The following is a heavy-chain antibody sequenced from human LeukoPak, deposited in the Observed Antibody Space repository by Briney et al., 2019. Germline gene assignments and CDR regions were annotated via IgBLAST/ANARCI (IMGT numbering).Heavy chain of an antibody. CDR3: AGEGVVIRYYFDY. CDR1: GGSISSSSYY. Sequence: SETLSLTCTVSGGSISSSSYYWGWIRQPPGKGLEWIGSIYYSGSTYYNPSLKSRVTISVDTSKNQFSLKLSSVTAADTAVYYCAGEGVVIRYYFDYWGQGTLVTVSS. CDR2: IYYSGST. V-gene: IGHV4-39*02. D-gene: IGHD3-3*01. J-gene: IGHJ4*02.